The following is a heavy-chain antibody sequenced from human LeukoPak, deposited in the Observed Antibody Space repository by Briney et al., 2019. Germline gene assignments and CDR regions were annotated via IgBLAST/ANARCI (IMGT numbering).Heavy chain of an antibody. CDR2: INPNSGGT. J-gene: IGHJ4*02. Sequence: ASVKVSCKASGYTFTGYYMHWVRQAPGQGLEWMGRINPNSGGTNYAQKFQGRVTMTRDTSISTAYMELSRLRSDDTAVYYCARDYCSSTCCLFDYWGQGTLVTVSS. D-gene: IGHD2-2*01. CDR1: GYTFTGYY. V-gene: IGHV1-2*06. CDR3: ARDYCSSTCCLFDY.